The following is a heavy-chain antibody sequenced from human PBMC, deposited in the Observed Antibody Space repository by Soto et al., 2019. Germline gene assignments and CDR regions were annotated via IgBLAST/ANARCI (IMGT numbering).Heavy chain of an antibody. CDR3: ARDYADIAVAGIPLLAH. J-gene: IGHJ4*01. Sequence: QVQLVQSGAEVKKPGASVNVSCKASGFTFIKYAMHWVRQAPGQRPDWMGWINAGNGNTRYSQRWQGRVTITRDTSASTVYMDLSSLRSEDTAVYYCARDYADIAVAGIPLLAHWGQGTLVTVSS. CDR1: GFTFIKYA. V-gene: IGHV1-3*01. D-gene: IGHD6-19*01. CDR2: INAGNGNT.